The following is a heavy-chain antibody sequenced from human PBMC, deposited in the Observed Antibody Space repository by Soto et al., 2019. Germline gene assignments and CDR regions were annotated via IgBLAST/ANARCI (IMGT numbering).Heavy chain of an antibody. Sequence: GASVKVSCKASGYTFTGYYMHWVRQAPGQGLEWMGWINPNSGGTNYAQKFQGWVTMTRDTSISTAYMELSRLRSDDTAVYYCARARQGFGELPFHWGQGTLVTVSS. D-gene: IGHD3-10*01. CDR1: GYTFTGYY. CDR3: ARARQGFGELPFH. CDR2: INPNSGGT. V-gene: IGHV1-2*04. J-gene: IGHJ4*02.